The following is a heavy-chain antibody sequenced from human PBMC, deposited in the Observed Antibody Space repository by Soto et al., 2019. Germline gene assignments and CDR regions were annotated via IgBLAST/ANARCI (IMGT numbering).Heavy chain of an antibody. CDR3: GRGRGGDLKAFDI. V-gene: IGHV3-21*01. CDR1: GFTFSSYS. CDR2: ISSSSSYI. J-gene: IGHJ3*02. Sequence: EVQLVESGGGLVKPGGSLRLSCAASGFTFSSYSMNWVRQAPGKGLEWVSLISSSSSYIYYADSVKGRFTISRDNAKNSMYLQMNSLRAEDPGVYYWGRGRGGDLKAFDIWGQGTMVTVSS. D-gene: IGHD3-10*01.